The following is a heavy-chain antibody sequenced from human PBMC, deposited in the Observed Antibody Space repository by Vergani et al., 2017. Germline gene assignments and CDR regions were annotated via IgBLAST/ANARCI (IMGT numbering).Heavy chain of an antibody. V-gene: IGHV4-34*01. CDR1: GGSFSGYY. D-gene: IGHD1-26*01. CDR2: INHSGST. Sequence: QVQLQQWGAGLLKPSETLSLTCAVYGGSFSGYYWSWIRQPPGKGLEWIGEINHSGSTNYNPSLKSRVTISVDTSKNQFSLKLSSVTAADTAVYYCARDGGGSYYGAFDIWGQGTMVTVSS. CDR3: ARDGGGSYYGAFDI. J-gene: IGHJ3*02.